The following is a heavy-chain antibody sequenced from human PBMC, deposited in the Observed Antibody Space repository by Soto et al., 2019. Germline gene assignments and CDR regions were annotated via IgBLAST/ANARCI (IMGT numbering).Heavy chain of an antibody. CDR2: INHSGST. J-gene: IGHJ4*02. V-gene: IGHV4-34*01. CDR1: GGSFRGYY. Sequence: QVQLQQWGAGLLKPSETLSLTCAVYGGSFRGYYWSWIRQPPGKGLEWIGEINHSGSTNYNPSLKSRVTISVDTFKNQCSRKLSSVTVADMAVYYCASRRCSTSCPVGYWGQGTLVTVSS. CDR3: ASRRCSTSCPVGY. D-gene: IGHD2-2*01.